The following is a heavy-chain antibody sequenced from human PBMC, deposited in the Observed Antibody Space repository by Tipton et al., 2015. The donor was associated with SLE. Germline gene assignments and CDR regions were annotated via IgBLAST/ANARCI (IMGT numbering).Heavy chain of an antibody. J-gene: IGHJ3*02. D-gene: IGHD3-22*01. CDR3: ARDIDSSDEGRAFDI. V-gene: IGHV4-61*01. CDR2: IYYSGST. Sequence: TLSLTCTVSGGSISSSSYYWGWIRQPPGKGLEWIGYIYYSGSTNYNPSLKSRVTISVDTSKNQVSLKLSSVTAADTAVYYCARDIDSSDEGRAFDIWGQGTMVTVSS. CDR1: GGSISSSSYY.